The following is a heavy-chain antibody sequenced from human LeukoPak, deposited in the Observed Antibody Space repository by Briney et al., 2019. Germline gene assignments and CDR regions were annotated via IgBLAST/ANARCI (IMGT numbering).Heavy chain of an antibody. V-gene: IGHV3-30*02. CDR2: IRYDGSNK. D-gene: IGHD3-9*01. CDR3: ARGGYYNILTGFRGRFLGFDY. J-gene: IGHJ4*02. Sequence: PGGSLRLSCAASGFTFNSCGMHWVRQAPGKGLEWVAFIRYDGSNKYFADSVKGRFTISRDNSKNTLFLQMNSLRAEDTAVYYCARGGYYNILTGFRGRFLGFDYWGQGTLVTVSS. CDR1: GFTFNSCG.